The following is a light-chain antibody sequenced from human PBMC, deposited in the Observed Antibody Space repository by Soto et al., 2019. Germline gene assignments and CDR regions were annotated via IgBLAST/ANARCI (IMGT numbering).Light chain of an antibody. V-gene: IGKV1-39*01. Sequence: DIQMTQSPSSLSASVGDRVTITCRASESISVYLNWYQQKAGKAPNLLISAASGLQSGVPSRFSGSGSRTDFTLTISSLQPEDFATYYCQQSFSTPWTFGQGTKVDIK. CDR1: ESISVY. J-gene: IGKJ1*01. CDR2: AAS. CDR3: QQSFSTPWT.